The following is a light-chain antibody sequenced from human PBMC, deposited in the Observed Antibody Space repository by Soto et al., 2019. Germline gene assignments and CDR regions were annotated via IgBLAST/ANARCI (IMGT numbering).Light chain of an antibody. J-gene: IGLJ1*01. CDR1: SSDVGGYDY. Sequence: QSVLTQPASVSGSPGQSITISCTGTSSDVGGYDYVSWYHQHPGKAPKLMISDVSNRPSGVSNRFSGSKSGSTASLTISGLQAEDEADYYCSSYTSSSTLYVFGTGNKVTVL. V-gene: IGLV2-14*01. CDR3: SSYTSSSTLYV. CDR2: DVS.